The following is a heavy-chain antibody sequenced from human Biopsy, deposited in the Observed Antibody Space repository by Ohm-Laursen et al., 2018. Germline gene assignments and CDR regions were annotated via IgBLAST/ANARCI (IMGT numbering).Heavy chain of an antibody. CDR3: AKINPSSIYYNYGMDV. Sequence: SPRLSCAASGFTFSSYAMSWVRQAPGKGLEWVSGISGSGGTTDYADSVKGRFTISRDNPRNTVYLQMNSLRVEDTAVYYCAKINPSSIYYNYGMDVWGQGTTVTVSS. CDR2: ISGSGGTT. V-gene: IGHV3-23*01. CDR1: GFTFSSYA. J-gene: IGHJ6*02.